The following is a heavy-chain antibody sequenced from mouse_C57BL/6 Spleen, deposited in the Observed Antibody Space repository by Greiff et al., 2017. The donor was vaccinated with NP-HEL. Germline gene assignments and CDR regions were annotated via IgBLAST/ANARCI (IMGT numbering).Heavy chain of an antibody. V-gene: IGHV1-54*01. CDR2: INPGSGGT. Sequence: VQLQQSGAELVRPGTSVKVSCKASGYAFTNYLIEWVKQRPGQGLEWIGVINPGSGGTNYNEKFKGKATLTADKSSSTAYMQLSSLTSEDSAVYFCARRGAYYSNPFAYWGQGTLVTVSA. D-gene: IGHD2-5*01. CDR3: ARRGAYYSNPFAY. CDR1: GYAFTNYL. J-gene: IGHJ3*01.